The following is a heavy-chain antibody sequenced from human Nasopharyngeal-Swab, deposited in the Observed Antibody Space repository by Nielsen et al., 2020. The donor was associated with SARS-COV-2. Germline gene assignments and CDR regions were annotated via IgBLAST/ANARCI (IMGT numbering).Heavy chain of an antibody. Sequence: ASVKVSCKASGYTFTSYYMHWVRQAPGQGLEWMGIMIPGGGGTNYAQNFQGRVTMTRDTSTSTVSMELSSLRFEDTAVYYCVFYNYPFDYWGQGTLVTVSS. D-gene: IGHD5-24*01. CDR2: MIPGGGGT. V-gene: IGHV1-46*01. CDR3: VFYNYPFDY. CDR1: GYTFTSYY. J-gene: IGHJ4*02.